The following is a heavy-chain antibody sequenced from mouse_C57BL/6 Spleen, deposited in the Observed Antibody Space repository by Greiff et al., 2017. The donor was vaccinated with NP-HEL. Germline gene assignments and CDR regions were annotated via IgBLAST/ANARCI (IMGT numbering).Heavy chain of an antibody. CDR2: ISAGGGNT. Sequence: EVHLVESGGGLVTPGESLKLSCAASGFTFSNYAMSWVRQTPEKRLEWVATISAGGGNTYYPDSVKGHFTISRDNAKNTLYLQMSSLRSEDTALYYCTRRGNYWFAYWGQGTLVTVSA. CDR1: GFTFSNYA. V-gene: IGHV5-9*01. D-gene: IGHD2-1*01. J-gene: IGHJ3*01. CDR3: TRRGNYWFAY.